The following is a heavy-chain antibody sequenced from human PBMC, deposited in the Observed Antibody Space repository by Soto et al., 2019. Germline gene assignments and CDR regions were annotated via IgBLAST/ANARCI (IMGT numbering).Heavy chain of an antibody. CDR2: IYYSGST. V-gene: IGHV4-59*01. J-gene: IGHJ6*02. CDR1: GGSISSYY. Sequence: SETLSLTCTVSGGSISSYYWSWIRQPPGKGLEWIGYIYYSGSTNYNPSLKSRVTISVDTPKNQFSLKLSSVTAADTAVYYCARVPSLTTVVTPYYYYGMDVWGQGTTVTVSS. CDR3: ARVPSLTTVVTPYYYYGMDV. D-gene: IGHD4-17*01.